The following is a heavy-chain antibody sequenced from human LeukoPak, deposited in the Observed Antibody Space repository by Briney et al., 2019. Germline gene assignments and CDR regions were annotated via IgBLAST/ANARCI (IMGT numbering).Heavy chain of an antibody. V-gene: IGHV3-7*03. D-gene: IGHD6-13*01. CDR2: IDPDGSHQ. CDR1: GFTFSSYW. Sequence: GGSLRLSCVASGFTFSSYWATWVRQAPGKGLEWVANIDPDGSHQYYVDSVKGRFTISKDNAKNSLYLQMNSLRAEDTAVYYCAKGAERQLVTSFDYWGQGTLVTVSS. CDR3: AKGAERQLVTSFDY. J-gene: IGHJ4*02.